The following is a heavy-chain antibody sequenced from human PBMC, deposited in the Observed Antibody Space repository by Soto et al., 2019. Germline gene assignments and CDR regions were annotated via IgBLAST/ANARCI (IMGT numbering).Heavy chain of an antibody. CDR3: ASYRGSSGYKLYFQR. CDR1: GYTFTGYY. Sequence: ASVKVSCKASGYTFTGYYMHWVRQAPGQGLEWMGWINPNSGGTNYAQKFQGRVTMTRDTSISTAYMELSRLRSDDTAVYYCASYRGSSGYKLYFQRWGQGTLVNVAS. J-gene: IGHJ1*01. V-gene: IGHV1-2*02. CDR2: INPNSGGT. D-gene: IGHD3-22*01.